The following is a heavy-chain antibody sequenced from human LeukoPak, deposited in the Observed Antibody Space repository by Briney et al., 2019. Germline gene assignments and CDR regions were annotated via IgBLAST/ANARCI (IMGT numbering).Heavy chain of an antibody. CDR3: AKDETHSSGWAPFDS. D-gene: IGHD6-19*01. CDR2: MIGSGNST. V-gene: IGHV3-23*01. J-gene: IGHJ4*02. Sequence: GGSLRLSCAASGFPFSNHAMSWVRQAPGKGLEWVSAMIGSGNSTYYADSVKGRFTISRDNARNTLFLQMNSLRVEDTAVYYCAKDETHSSGWAPFDSWGQGTLVIVSS. CDR1: GFPFSNHA.